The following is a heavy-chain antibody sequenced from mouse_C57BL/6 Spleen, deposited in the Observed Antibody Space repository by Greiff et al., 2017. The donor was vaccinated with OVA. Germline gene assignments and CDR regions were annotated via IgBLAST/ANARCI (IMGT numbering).Heavy chain of an antibody. D-gene: IGHD2-12*01. CDR3: ARLRRGYYYAMDY. CDR1: GFTFSDYG. V-gene: IGHV5-17*01. CDR2: ISSGSSTI. J-gene: IGHJ4*01. Sequence: DVMLVESGGGLVKPGGSLKLSCAASGFTFSDYGMHWVRQAPEKGLEWVAYISSGSSTIYYADTVKGRFTISRDNAKNTLFLQMTSLRSEDTAMYYCARLRRGYYYAMDYWGQGTSVTVSS.